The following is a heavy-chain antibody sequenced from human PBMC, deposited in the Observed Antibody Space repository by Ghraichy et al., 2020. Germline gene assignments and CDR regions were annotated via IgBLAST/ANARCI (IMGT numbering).Heavy chain of an antibody. Sequence: GESLNISCKGSGYSFTSYWIGWVRQMPGKGLEWMGIIYPGDSDTRYSPSFQGQVTISADKSISTAYLQWSSLKASDTAMYYCARCNNGIGAVAATCSYWYFDLWGRGTLVTVSS. J-gene: IGHJ2*01. CDR1: GYSFTSYW. CDR2: IYPGDSDT. D-gene: IGHD6-19*01. CDR3: ARCNNGIGAVAATCSYWYFDL. V-gene: IGHV5-51*01.